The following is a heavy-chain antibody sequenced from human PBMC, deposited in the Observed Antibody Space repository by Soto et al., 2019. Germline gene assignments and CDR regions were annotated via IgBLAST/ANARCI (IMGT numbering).Heavy chain of an antibody. CDR2: ISYDGSNK. Sequence: GGSLRLSCAASGFTFSSYGMHWVRQAPGKGLEWVAVISYDGSNKYYADSVKGRFTISRENAKNSLYLQMNSLRAEDTAVYYCAREVIITMVRGNWFDPWGQGTLVTVSS. D-gene: IGHD3-10*01. J-gene: IGHJ5*02. CDR1: GFTFSSYG. V-gene: IGHV3-30*03. CDR3: AREVIITMVRGNWFDP.